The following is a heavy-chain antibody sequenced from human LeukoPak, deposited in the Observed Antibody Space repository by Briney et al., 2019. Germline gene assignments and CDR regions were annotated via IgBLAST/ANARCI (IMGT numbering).Heavy chain of an antibody. V-gene: IGHV3-48*01. CDR2: IGPGGDI. J-gene: IGHJ4*02. CDR3: ARRFDS. Sequence: PGGSLRLSCAASGFSFTAYSMNWVRQAPGRGLEWISYIGPGGDIYYADSVPGRFTVSRDIAKNSLYLQMNGLRVEDTAVYYCARRFDSWGQGTLVTVSS. CDR1: GFSFTAYS.